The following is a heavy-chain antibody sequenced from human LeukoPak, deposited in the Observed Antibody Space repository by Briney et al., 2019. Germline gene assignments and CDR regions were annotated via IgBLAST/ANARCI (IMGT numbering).Heavy chain of an antibody. CDR2: ISSSSSYI. D-gene: IGHD1-26*01. Sequence: PGGSLRLSCAASGFTFSSYSMNWVRQAPGKGLEWVSSISSSSSYIYYADSVKGRFTISRDNAKNSLYLQMNSLRAEDTAVYYCARDQFGQWELPPDYWGQGTLVTVSS. CDR3: ARDQFGQWELPPDY. V-gene: IGHV3-21*01. J-gene: IGHJ4*02. CDR1: GFTFSSYS.